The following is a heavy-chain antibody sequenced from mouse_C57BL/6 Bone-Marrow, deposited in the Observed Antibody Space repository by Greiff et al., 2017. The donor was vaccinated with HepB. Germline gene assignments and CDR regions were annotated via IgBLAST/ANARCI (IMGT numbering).Heavy chain of an antibody. CDR2: IDPSDSYT. Sequence: VQLQQPGAELVKPGASVKLSCKASGYTFTSYWMQWVKQRPGQGLEWIGEIDPSDSYTNYNQKFKGKATLTVDKSSSTAYMQLSSLTSEDSAVYYCAGGYYAWFAYWGQGTLVTVSA. D-gene: IGHD2-3*01. V-gene: IGHV1-50*01. CDR3: AGGYYAWFAY. J-gene: IGHJ3*01. CDR1: GYTFTSYW.